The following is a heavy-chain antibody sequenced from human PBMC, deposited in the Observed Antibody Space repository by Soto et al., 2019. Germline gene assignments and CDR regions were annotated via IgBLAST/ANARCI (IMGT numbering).Heavy chain of an antibody. J-gene: IGHJ4*02. Sequence: HPGGSLRLSCAASGFTFSSYGMHWVRQAPGKGLEWVAVISYDGSNKYYADSVKGRFTISRDNSKNTLYLQMNSLRAEDTAVYYCAKDQSGLLLDYFDYWGQGTLVTVSS. CDR1: GFTFSSYG. D-gene: IGHD2-15*01. CDR2: ISYDGSNK. V-gene: IGHV3-30*18. CDR3: AKDQSGLLLDYFDY.